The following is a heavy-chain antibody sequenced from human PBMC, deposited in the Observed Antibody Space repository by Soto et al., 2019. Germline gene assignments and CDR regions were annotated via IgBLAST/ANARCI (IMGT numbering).Heavy chain of an antibody. CDR3: GRESGETSDYEAS. CDR2: LNNCWNT. Sequence: SETLSLTCTVSCGSISSYRWIWIRQPAGKGLEWIGRLNNCWNTRYNPSLKSRVTVSVDTSRKQFFLTLRSVTAADSAVYHCGRESGETSDYEASWGQGPPVTVSS. V-gene: IGHV4-4*07. J-gene: IGHJ4*02. CDR1: CGSISSYR. D-gene: IGHD5-12*01.